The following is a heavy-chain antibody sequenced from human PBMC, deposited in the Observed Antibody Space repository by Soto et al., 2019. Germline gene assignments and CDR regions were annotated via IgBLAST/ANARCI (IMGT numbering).Heavy chain of an antibody. CDR1: GFTFNDYY. CDR2: INTLSTAI. V-gene: IGHV3-11*01. CDR3: ARRLQWQLRPLDS. Sequence: GGSLRLSCEGSGFTFNDYYMTWIRQAPGKGLEWVAYINTLSTAIHYADSVKGRFTISRDNAKNSLYLQMNGLRAEDTATYYCARRLQWQLRPLDSWGRGTLVTVSS. J-gene: IGHJ4*02. D-gene: IGHD6-19*01.